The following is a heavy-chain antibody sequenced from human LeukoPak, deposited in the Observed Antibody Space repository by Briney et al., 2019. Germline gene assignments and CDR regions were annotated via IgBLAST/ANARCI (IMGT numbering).Heavy chain of an antibody. D-gene: IGHD3-10*01. CDR1: GFTFSSYG. CDR2: ISHDGSNK. Sequence: GGSLRLSCAASGFTFSSYGMHWVRQAPGKGLEWEAVISHDGSNKYYADSVKGRFTISRDNSKNTLYLQMNSLRAEDTAVYYCAKDWRLLWFGELPDYWGQGTLVTVSS. CDR3: AKDWRLLWFGELPDY. V-gene: IGHV3-30*18. J-gene: IGHJ4*02.